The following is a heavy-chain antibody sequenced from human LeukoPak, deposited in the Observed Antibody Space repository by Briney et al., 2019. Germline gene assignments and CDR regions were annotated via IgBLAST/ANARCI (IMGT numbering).Heavy chain of an antibody. CDR1: GGSISSNSYY. Sequence: PSETLSLTCTVCGGSISSNSYYWPWIRQPPGKGLEWIGTIYYSGNTYYNPSLKSRVTISIDTSKNQFSLKLRTVTAADTAVYYSSRLSYYNYYMDVWGKGTTVTVSS. J-gene: IGHJ6*03. V-gene: IGHV4-39*01. CDR3: SRLSYYNYYMDV. CDR2: IYYSGNT.